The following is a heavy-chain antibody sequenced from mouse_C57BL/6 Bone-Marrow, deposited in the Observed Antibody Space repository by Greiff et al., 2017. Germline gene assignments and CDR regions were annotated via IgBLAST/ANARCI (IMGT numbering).Heavy chain of an antibody. CDR3: LSQLCSWFAY. CDR1: GFSFNTYA. Sequence: EVQLVESGGGLVQPKGSLKLSCAASGFSFNTYAMNWVRQAPGKGLEWVARIRSKSNNYATYYADSVKERFTISSDATDSMLHLQMTHLTTEETAMYYCLSQLCSWFAYWGQGTLVTVSA. CDR2: IRSKSNNYAT. V-gene: IGHV10-1*01. J-gene: IGHJ3*01.